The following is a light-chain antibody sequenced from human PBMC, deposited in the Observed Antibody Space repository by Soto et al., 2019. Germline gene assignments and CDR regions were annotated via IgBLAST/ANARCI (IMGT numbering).Light chain of an antibody. CDR3: QAWDSSTAWV. CDR1: KLGDKY. Sequence: SYELTQPPSVSVSPGQTASITCSGDKLGDKYACWYQQKPGQSPVLVIYQDSKRPSGNPERFSGSNSGNTATLTISGTQAMDEADYYCQAWDSSTAWVFGTGTKLTVL. V-gene: IGLV3-1*01. CDR2: QDS. J-gene: IGLJ1*01.